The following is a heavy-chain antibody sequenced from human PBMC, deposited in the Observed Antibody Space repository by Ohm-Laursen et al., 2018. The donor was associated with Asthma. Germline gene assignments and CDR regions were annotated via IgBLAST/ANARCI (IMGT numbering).Heavy chain of an antibody. CDR1: GFTFSSYA. Sequence: SLRLSCAASGFTFSSYAMHWVRQAPGKGLEWVAVISYDGSNKYYADSVKGRFTISRDNSKNTLYLQMNSLRAEDTAVYYCARAGSSGCHLDYWGQGTLVTVSS. D-gene: IGHD3-22*01. J-gene: IGHJ4*02. V-gene: IGHV3-30-3*01. CDR3: ARAGSSGCHLDY. CDR2: ISYDGSNK.